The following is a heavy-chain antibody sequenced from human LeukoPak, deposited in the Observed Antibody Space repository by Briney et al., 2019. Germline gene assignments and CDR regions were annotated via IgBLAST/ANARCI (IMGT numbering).Heavy chain of an antibody. CDR2: ISAYNGNT. Sequence: VASVKVSCKASGYTFTSYGISWVRQAPGQGLEWMGWISAYNGNTNYAQKLQGRVTMTTDTSTSTAYMELRSLRSDDTAVYYCARGNYDFWSGYYQSVGREYFQHWGRGTLVTVSS. D-gene: IGHD3-3*01. CDR1: GYTFTSYG. V-gene: IGHV1-18*01. J-gene: IGHJ1*01. CDR3: ARGNYDFWSGYYQSVGREYFQH.